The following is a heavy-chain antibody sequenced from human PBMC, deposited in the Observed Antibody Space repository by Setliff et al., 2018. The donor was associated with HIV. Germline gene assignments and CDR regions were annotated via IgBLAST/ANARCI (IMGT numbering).Heavy chain of an antibody. V-gene: IGHV4-34*01. CDR1: NGSISSHY. CDR2: INHSGST. D-gene: IGHD7-27*01. CDR3: ARHLAGDLDY. Sequence: SETLSLTCTVSNGSISSHYWSWIRQPPGKGLEWIGEINHSGSTNYNPSLKSRVTISVDTSKNQFSLELSSVTATDTATYYCARHLAGDLDYWGQGTLVTVSS. J-gene: IGHJ4*02.